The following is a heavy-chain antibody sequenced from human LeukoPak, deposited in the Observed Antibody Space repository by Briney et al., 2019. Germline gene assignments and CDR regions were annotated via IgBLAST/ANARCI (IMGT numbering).Heavy chain of an antibody. V-gene: IGHV3-23*01. CDR2: ISGSGGST. CDR3: AKDRVLTAAAGSNDY. J-gene: IGHJ4*02. D-gene: IGHD6-13*01. Sequence: PGGSLRLSCAASGFTFSSYAMSWARQAPGKGLEWVSAISGSGGSTYYADSVKGRFTISRDNSKNTLYLQMNSLRAEDTAVYYCAKDRVLTAAAGSNDYWGQGTLVTVSS. CDR1: GFTFSSYA.